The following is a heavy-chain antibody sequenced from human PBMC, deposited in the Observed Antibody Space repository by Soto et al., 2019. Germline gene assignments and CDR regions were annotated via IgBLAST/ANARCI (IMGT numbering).Heavy chain of an antibody. CDR1: GFTFDDDA. J-gene: IGHJ4*02. CDR2: LSGSGTST. Sequence: SCAASGFTFDDDAMHWVRQAPGKGLEWVSGLSGSGTSTYHADSVKGRFTISRDNSRDTLFLQMNSLTADDTAVYYCAKATTNGGWFNPFDSWGQGALVTVSS. CDR3: AKATTNGGWFNPFDS. D-gene: IGHD6-19*01. V-gene: IGHV3-23*01.